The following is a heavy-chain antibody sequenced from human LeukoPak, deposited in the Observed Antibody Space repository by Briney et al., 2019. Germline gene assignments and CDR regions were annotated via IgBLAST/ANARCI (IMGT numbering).Heavy chain of an antibody. J-gene: IGHJ4*02. D-gene: IGHD1-7*01. CDR1: GYTFTSYG. CDR2: INTNTGKP. Sequence: ASVKVSCKASGYTFTSYGISWVRQAPGQGLEWMGWINTNTGKPTSVQGFRGRFDFSLDTSVSTAYLHISSLKTEDAAVYYCARSGADNWNYEFDYWGQGTLVTVSS. V-gene: IGHV7-4-1*02. CDR3: ARSGADNWNYEFDY.